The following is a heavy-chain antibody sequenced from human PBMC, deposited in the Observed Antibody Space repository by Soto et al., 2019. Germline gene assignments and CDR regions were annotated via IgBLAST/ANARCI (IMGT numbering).Heavy chain of an antibody. D-gene: IGHD2-15*01. CDR1: GGTFSSYA. V-gene: IGHV1-69*01. CDR3: ARDAPLPYCSGSSCYSNWCDP. CDR2: IIPTFGTA. J-gene: IGHJ5*02. Sequence: QVQLVQSGAEVKKPGSSVKVSCKASGGTFSSYAISWVRQAPGQGLEWMGGIIPTFGTANYAQKFQCRVTITADESTSTAYMELSSLRSEDAAVYYWARDAPLPYCSGSSCYSNWCDPWGQGTLVTVSS.